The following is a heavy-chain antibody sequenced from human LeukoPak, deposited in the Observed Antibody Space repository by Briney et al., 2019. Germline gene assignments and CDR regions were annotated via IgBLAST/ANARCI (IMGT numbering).Heavy chain of an antibody. CDR2: FYDSGST. Sequence: SETLSLTCTVPGGSIRSRNYYWDWIRQPPGNGLEWIGNFYDSGSTYYNPSLKSRVTISGDTSKTQFSLKLTSVTAADTAVYYCARHTRPGCSGYENAFDIWGQGTMVTVSS. J-gene: IGHJ3*02. D-gene: IGHD5-12*01. V-gene: IGHV4-39*01. CDR1: GGSIRSRNYY. CDR3: ARHTRPGCSGYENAFDI.